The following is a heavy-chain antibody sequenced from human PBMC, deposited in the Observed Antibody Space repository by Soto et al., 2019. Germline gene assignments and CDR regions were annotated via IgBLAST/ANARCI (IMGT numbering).Heavy chain of an antibody. CDR2: IWYDGSNK. CDR1: GFTFSSYG. CDR3: AREKVGDQLPPIRYYGVEA. D-gene: IGHD2-2*01. V-gene: IGHV3-33*01. J-gene: IGHJ6*02. Sequence: SLRLSCAASGFTFSSYGMHWVRQAPGKGLEWVAVIWYDGSNKYYADSVKGRFTISRDNSKNTLYLQMNSLRAEDTAVYYCAREKVGDQLPPIRYYGVEAWGQGTTVSVSS.